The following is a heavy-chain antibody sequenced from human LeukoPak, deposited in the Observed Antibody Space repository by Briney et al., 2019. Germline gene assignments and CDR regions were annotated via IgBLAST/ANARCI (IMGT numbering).Heavy chain of an antibody. Sequence: GGSLRLSCSASGFTYSSYALHWVRQGPGKGLEYVSGVNSNGVSTNYADSVKGRITISRDNSNNTLHLQMSSLRGEDTAVYYCVKDRDRNLARVNFDYWGQGTLVTVSS. J-gene: IGHJ4*02. CDR3: VKDRDRNLARVNFDY. CDR2: VNSNGVST. V-gene: IGHV3-64D*06. CDR1: GFTYSSYA. D-gene: IGHD5-24*01.